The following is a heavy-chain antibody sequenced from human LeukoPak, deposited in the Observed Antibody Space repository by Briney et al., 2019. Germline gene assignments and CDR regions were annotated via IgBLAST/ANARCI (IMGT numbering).Heavy chain of an antibody. CDR1: GGSISSSSYY. CDR2: IYYSGST. J-gene: IGHJ3*02. Sequence: PSETLSLTCTVSGGSISSSSYYWGWIRQPPGKGLEWIGSIYYSGSTYYNPSLKSRVTISVDTSKNQFSLKLSSVTAADTAVYYCARRGYCSSTSCSKAFDIWGQGTMVTVSS. CDR3: ARRGYCSSTSCSKAFDI. D-gene: IGHD2-2*01. V-gene: IGHV4-39*07.